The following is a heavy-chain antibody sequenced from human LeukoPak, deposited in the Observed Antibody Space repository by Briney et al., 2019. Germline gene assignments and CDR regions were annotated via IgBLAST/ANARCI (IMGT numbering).Heavy chain of an antibody. Sequence: ASVKVSCKASGYTFRDFGISWVRQAPGQGLEWMGWITTYNGNTNYIQKLQGRVTMTTDTSSSTAYMELRSLRSDDTAVYYCARGPYYDSWSGAGYWGQGTLVTVSS. D-gene: IGHD3-3*01. J-gene: IGHJ4*02. CDR3: ARGPYYDSWSGAGY. CDR1: GYTFRDFG. V-gene: IGHV1-18*01. CDR2: ITTYNGNT.